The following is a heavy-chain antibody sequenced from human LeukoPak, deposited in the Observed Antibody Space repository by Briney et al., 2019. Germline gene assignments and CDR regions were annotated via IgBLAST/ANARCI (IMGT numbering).Heavy chain of an antibody. CDR2: IYYSGST. V-gene: IGHV4-59*01. Sequence: SETLSLTCTVSGGSISSYYWSWIRQPPGKGLEWIGYIYYSGSTNYNPSLKSRVTTSVHTSKNQFSLKLRSVTAADTAVYYCARETSQKGAHYMDVWGKGTTVTISS. J-gene: IGHJ6*03. CDR1: GGSISSYY. D-gene: IGHD3-16*01. CDR3: ARETSQKGAHYMDV.